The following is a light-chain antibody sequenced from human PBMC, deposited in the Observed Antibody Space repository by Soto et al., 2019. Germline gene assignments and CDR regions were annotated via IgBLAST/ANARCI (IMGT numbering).Light chain of an antibody. V-gene: IGLV2-14*03. CDR2: DVS. J-gene: IGLJ2*01. CDR3: SSYTSRITVI. Sequence: QSALTQPASVSGSPGQSITISCTGTSSDVGGYKYVSWYQQYPGKAPKLMIYDVSNRPSGISNRFSGSKSGNTASLTISGLQVEDEADYYCSSYTSRITVIFGGVTKVTVL. CDR1: SSDVGGYKY.